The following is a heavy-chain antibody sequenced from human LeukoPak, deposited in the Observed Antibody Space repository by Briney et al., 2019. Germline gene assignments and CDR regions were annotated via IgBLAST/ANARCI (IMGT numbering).Heavy chain of an antibody. V-gene: IGHV1-18*01. J-gene: IGHJ4*02. D-gene: IGHD1-1*01. Sequence: GESLKVSCKASGYTFTSYGISWVRQAPGQGLEWMGWISAYNGNTNYAQKLQGRVTMTTDTSTSTAYMELRSLRSDDTAVYYCARGTVQLERRRYFDYWGQGTLVTVSS. CDR1: GYTFTSYG. CDR3: ARGTVQLERRRYFDY. CDR2: ISAYNGNT.